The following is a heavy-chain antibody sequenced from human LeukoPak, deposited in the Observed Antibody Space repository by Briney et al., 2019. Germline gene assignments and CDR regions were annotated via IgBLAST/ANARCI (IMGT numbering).Heavy chain of an antibody. CDR3: ARARQLLINWFDP. Sequence: SETLSLTCTVSGGSISSHYWNWIRQPPGKGLEWIGYIYYSGSTNYNPSLKSRVTISVDTSKNQFSLKLSSVTAADTAVYYCARARQLLINWFDPWGQGTLVTVSS. V-gene: IGHV4-59*11. D-gene: IGHD2-2*01. J-gene: IGHJ5*02. CDR1: GGSISSHY. CDR2: IYYSGST.